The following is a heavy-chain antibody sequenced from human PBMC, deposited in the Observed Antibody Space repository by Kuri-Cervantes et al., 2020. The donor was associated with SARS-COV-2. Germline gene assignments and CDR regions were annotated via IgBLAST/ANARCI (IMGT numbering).Heavy chain of an antibody. Sequence: SETLSLTCTVSGGSISISTYYWGWIRQPPGKGLEWIGEINHSGSTNYNPSLKSRVTISVDTSKNQFSLKLSSVTAADTAVYYCARFSGVGSGYYYDLWGRGTLVTVSS. J-gene: IGHJ2*01. D-gene: IGHD3-3*01. CDR3: ARFSGVGSGYYYDL. CDR1: GGSISISTYY. CDR2: INHSGST. V-gene: IGHV4-39*07.